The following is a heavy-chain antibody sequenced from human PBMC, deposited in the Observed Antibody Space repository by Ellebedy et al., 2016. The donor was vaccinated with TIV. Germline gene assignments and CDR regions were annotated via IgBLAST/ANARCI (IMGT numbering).Heavy chain of an antibody. CDR2: ISYDGSNK. CDR1: GFTFSSYG. J-gene: IGHJ4*02. CDR3: EKGGGVLWFGEDY. D-gene: IGHD3-10*01. V-gene: IGHV3-30*18. Sequence: GESLKISCVASGFTFSSYGMHWVRQAPGKGLEWVAVISYDGSNKYYADSVKGRFTISRDNSKNTLYLQMNSLRAEDTAVNYCEKGGGVLWFGEDYWGQGTLVTVSS.